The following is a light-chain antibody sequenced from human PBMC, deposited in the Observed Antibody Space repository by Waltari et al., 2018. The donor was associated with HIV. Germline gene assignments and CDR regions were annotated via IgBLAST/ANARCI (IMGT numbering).Light chain of an antibody. V-gene: IGLV2-23*02. Sequence: QSALTQPASVSGSPGQSITISCTGMSTDIGSYDLVPWYQQPPGKAPKLMIYEVTKRPSGVSNRFSGSKSGNTASLTISGLQAEDEADYHCCSYAGGITHVLFGGGTKLTVL. J-gene: IGLJ2*01. CDR3: CSYAGGITHVL. CDR1: STDIGSYDL. CDR2: EVT.